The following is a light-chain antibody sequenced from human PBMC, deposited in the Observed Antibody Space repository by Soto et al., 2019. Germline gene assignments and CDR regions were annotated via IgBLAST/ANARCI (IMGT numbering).Light chain of an antibody. V-gene: IGKV1-5*03. CDR3: QQYDTYWT. CDR1: QSISTW. Sequence: DIQMTQSPSTLSASVGDRVSITCRASQSISTWLAWYQQKPGKAPKVLSYKASSLESGVPSRFSGSGSGTEFTLTISRLQPDDFATYYCQQYDTYWTFGQGTKVELK. J-gene: IGKJ1*01. CDR2: KAS.